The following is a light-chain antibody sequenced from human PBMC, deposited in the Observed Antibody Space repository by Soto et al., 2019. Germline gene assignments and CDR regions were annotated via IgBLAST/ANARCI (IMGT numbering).Light chain of an antibody. CDR3: QQANSFPIT. CDR1: QGIRSW. V-gene: IGKV1-12*01. CDR2: PAS. J-gene: IGKJ5*01. Sequence: DIQMSQSPSSVSASVGDRVTITCRASQGIRSWLEWYQQKPGKAPKLLIYPASSLQSGVPSRFRGSGSGTDFTLTISSLQPEDFETYYCQQANSFPITFGQGTRLEIK.